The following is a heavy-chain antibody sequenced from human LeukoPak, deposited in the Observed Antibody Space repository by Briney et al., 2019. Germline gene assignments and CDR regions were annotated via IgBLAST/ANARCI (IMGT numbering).Heavy chain of an antibody. CDR3: ARTDSSSWYKVIDY. J-gene: IGHJ4*02. CDR1: GSSISSGVYY. Sequence: SETLSLTCTVSGSSISSGVYYWSWIRQPAGKGLEWIGRIHTRGTTNYNPSLKSRVTISLDTSKNQFSLKLSSVTAADTAVYYCARTDSSSWYKVIDYWGQGTLVTVSS. D-gene: IGHD6-13*01. V-gene: IGHV4-61*02. CDR2: IHTRGTT.